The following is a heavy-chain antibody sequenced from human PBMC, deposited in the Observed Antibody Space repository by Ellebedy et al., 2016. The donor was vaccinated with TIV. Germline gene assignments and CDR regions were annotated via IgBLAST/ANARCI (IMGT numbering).Heavy chain of an antibody. J-gene: IGHJ4*02. V-gene: IGHV5-51*01. D-gene: IGHD3-16*01. CDR1: GYSFTSSW. CDR3: ARQGLGPFDY. CDR2: IYPGDSDA. Sequence: GESLKTSCKGSGYSFTSSWNGWVRQMPGKGLGWMGIIYPGDSDATYSPSFQGQVTSPADKSISTAYLQWSSLKASDTAMYYCARQGLGPFDYWGQGTLVTVSS.